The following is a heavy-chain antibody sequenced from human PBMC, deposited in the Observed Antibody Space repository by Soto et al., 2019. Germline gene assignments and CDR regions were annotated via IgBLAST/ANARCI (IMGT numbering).Heavy chain of an antibody. Sequence: ASVKVSCKDSGYTFTSYGISWVRQAPEQGLEWMGWISAHNGNTIYAQKLQGRVTMTTDTSTSTAYMELRSLRSDDTAVYYCARDLGQQLFDYWGQGTLVTVSS. CDR3: ARDLGQQLFDY. V-gene: IGHV1-18*01. CDR1: GYTFTSYG. J-gene: IGHJ4*02. D-gene: IGHD6-13*01. CDR2: ISAHNGNT.